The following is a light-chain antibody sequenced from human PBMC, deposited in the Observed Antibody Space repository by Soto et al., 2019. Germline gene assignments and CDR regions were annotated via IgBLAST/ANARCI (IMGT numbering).Light chain of an antibody. CDR1: SSDVGGYNY. V-gene: IGLV2-11*01. CDR3: CSYAGSYTPWV. Sequence: QSALTQPRSVSGSPGQSVTISCTGTSSDVGGYNYVSWYQQHPGKAPKLMIYDVSKRPSGVPDRFSGSKSGNTASLTISGLQAGDEADYYCCSYAGSYTPWVFGGGTQLTVL. J-gene: IGLJ3*02. CDR2: DVS.